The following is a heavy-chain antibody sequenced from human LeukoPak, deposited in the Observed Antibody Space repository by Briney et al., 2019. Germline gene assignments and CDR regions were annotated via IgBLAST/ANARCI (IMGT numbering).Heavy chain of an antibody. D-gene: IGHD3-9*01. CDR1: GFTFNNYG. CDR3: ARGFDGNFDY. CDR2: INWNGDNT. Sequence: QSAGSLRLSCAASGFTFNNYGMSWVRQAPGKVREWVSGINWNGDNTDYADSVKGRFTISRDNAKNSLYLQLNSLRAEDTALYYCARGFDGNFDYWGQGTLVTVSP. V-gene: IGHV3-20*04. J-gene: IGHJ4*02.